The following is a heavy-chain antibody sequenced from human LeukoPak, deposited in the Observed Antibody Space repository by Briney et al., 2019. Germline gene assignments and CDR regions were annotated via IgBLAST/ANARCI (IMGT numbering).Heavy chain of an antibody. D-gene: IGHD3-22*01. V-gene: IGHV3-23*01. CDR1: GFTFSSYA. CDR2: ISGSGGST. J-gene: IGHJ3*02. Sequence: GGSLRLSCAASGFTFSSYAMSWVRQAPGKGLERVSAISGSGGSTYYADSVKGRFTISRDTSKNTLYLQMNSLRAEDTAVYYCAKQVTRGYYESHGDIWGQGTMVTVSS. CDR3: AKQVTRGYYESHGDI.